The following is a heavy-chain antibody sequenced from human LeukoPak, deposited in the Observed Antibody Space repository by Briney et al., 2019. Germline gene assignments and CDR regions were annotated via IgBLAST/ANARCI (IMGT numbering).Heavy chain of an antibody. Sequence: PSQTLSLTCTVSGGSISSGGYYWSWIRQPPGKGLEWIGEINHSGSTNYNPSLKSRVTISVDTSKNQFSLKLSSVTAADTAVYYCARGPYYYMDVWGKGTTVTVSS. CDR2: INHSGST. J-gene: IGHJ6*03. CDR1: GGSISSGGYY. V-gene: IGHV4-30-2*01. CDR3: ARGPYYYMDV.